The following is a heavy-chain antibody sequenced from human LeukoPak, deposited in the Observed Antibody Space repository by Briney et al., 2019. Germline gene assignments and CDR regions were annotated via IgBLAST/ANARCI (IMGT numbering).Heavy chain of an antibody. J-gene: IGHJ4*02. V-gene: IGHV1-46*01. CDR3: AREIKGIGLDY. CDR2: INPRGGST. CDR1: GYTFTSYY. Sequence: ASVKVSCKASGYTFTSYYMHWVRQAPGQGLEWMGIINPRGGSTSYAQKFQGRVTMTRDMSTSTAYMELSSLRSEDTAVYYCAREIKGIGLDYWGQGTLVTVSS. D-gene: IGHD3/OR15-3a*01.